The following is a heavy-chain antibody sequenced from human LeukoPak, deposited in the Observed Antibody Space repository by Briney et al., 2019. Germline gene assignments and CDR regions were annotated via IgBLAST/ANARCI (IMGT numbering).Heavy chain of an antibody. V-gene: IGHV3-73*01. CDR3: SRHNRGGGYDLGD. D-gene: IGHD5-12*01. Sequence: GGSLKLSCAASGFTFSGSTMHWVRQASGKGLEWVGRVRTKADSFATTYGASVKGRFTISRDDSKNTAYLQMNSLKTEDTAVYYCSRHNRGGGYDLGDWGQGTLVTFSS. CDR1: GFTFSGST. CDR2: VRTKADSFAT. J-gene: IGHJ4*02.